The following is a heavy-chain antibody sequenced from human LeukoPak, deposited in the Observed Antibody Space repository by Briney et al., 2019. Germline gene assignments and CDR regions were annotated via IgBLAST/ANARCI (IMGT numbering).Heavy chain of an antibody. D-gene: IGHD3-10*01. CDR3: ARRITRTMVRGVMITYYGMDV. V-gene: IGHV3-48*03. CDR1: GFTFSSYE. CDR2: ISSNGSTI. J-gene: IGHJ6*02. Sequence: GGSLRLSWAASGFTFSSYEVNWVRQAPGKGLEWVLYISSNGSTIYYADSVKGRFTISRDNAKNSLYLQMNSLRAEDTAVYYCARRITRTMVRGVMITYYGMDVWGQGTTVTVSS.